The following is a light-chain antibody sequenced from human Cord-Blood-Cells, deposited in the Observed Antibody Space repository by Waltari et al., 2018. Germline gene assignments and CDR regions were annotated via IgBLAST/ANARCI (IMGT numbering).Light chain of an antibody. V-gene: IGLV5-45*01. CDR3: MIWHSSAWV. CDR2: YKSDSDK. Sequence: QAVLTQPASLSASPGASASLTCTLRSGINVGTYRIYWYQQKPGSHPQYLLRYKSDSDKQQGSGVPGRFSGSKDASANAGILLISGLQSEDEADYYCMIWHSSAWVFGGGTKLTVL. J-gene: IGLJ3*02. CDR1: SGINVGTYR.